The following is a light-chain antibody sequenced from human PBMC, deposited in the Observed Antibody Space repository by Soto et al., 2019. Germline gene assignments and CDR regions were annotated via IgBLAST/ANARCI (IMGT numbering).Light chain of an antibody. CDR2: GAS. CDR3: QHYGSSPLT. V-gene: IGKV3-20*01. J-gene: IGKJ5*01. CDR1: QSVNGSY. Sequence: EFVLTQSPGTLSLSPGQRVTLSCRASQSVNGSYLAWYRQKPGQAPRLLIYGASGRATGLPDRFSGSGSGTDFILTISRLEPEDFAVYYCQHYGSSPLTFGQGTRLEIK.